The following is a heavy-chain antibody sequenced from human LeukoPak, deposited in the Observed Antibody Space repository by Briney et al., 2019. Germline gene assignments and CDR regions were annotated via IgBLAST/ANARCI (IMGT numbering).Heavy chain of an antibody. CDR2: IGHDGTNK. CDR3: AKDLGVSYFDS. J-gene: IGHJ4*02. V-gene: IGHV3-30*02. Sequence: GGSLRLSCAASGFTFSSYGMHWVRQAPGRGLQWVAFIGHDGTNKYYADSVKGRFTLSRDNSKNTLYLQMNSLRPEDTAVYYCAKDLGVSYFDSWGQGTLVTVSS. CDR1: GFTFSSYG.